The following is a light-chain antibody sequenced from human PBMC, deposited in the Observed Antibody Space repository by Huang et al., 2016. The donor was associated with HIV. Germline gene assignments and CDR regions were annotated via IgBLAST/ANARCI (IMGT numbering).Light chain of an antibody. V-gene: IGKV3-20*01. CDR2: GAS. J-gene: IGKJ2*01. Sequence: EIVLTQSPGTLSLSPGERATLSCRDSQSVSNSYLAWYQQKLGQPPRLLIYGASSRATGIPDRFSGSGSGTDFTLTISRLEPEDFAVYYCQQYGTSPRTFGQGTKLEIK. CDR1: QSVSNSY. CDR3: QQYGTSPRT.